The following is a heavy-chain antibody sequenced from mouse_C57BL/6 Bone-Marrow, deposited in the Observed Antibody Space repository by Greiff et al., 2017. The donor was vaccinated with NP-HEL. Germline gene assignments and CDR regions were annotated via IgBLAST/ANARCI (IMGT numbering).Heavy chain of an antibody. Sequence: QVQLQQSGAELARPGASVKLSCKASGYTFTSYGISWVKQRTGQGLEWIGEIYPRSGNTYYNEKFKGKATLTADKSSSTAYMELRSLTSEDSAFYFCACSYFTLSYYAMDYWGQGTSVTVSS. CDR1: GYTFTSYG. CDR2: IYPRSGNT. V-gene: IGHV1-81*01. J-gene: IGHJ4*01. CDR3: ACSYFTLSYYAMDY. D-gene: IGHD2-10*01.